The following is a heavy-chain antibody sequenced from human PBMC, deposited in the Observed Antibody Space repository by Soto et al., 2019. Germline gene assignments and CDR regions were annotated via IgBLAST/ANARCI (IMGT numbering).Heavy chain of an antibody. V-gene: IGHV1-2*04. CDR3: ARGGLSSTRNFNDAFDM. Sequence: ASVKVSCKASGYTFTGYYIHWVRQAPGEGLEWMGWINPNSGGTNYAQKFQGWVTMTRDTSISTAYMELSRLRSDDTAVYYCARGGLSSTRNFNDAFDMWGQGTLMTV. CDR1: GYTFTGYY. D-gene: IGHD2-2*01. J-gene: IGHJ3*02. CDR2: INPNSGGT.